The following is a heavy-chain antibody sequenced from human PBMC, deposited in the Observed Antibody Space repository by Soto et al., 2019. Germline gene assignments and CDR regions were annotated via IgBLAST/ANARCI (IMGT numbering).Heavy chain of an antibody. Sequence: XGSLRLSCAASGFTFSSYAMHWVRQAPGKGLEWVAVISYDGSNKYYADSVKGRFTISRDNSKNTLYLQMNSLRAEDTAVYYCARAYSNYGMDVWGQGTTVTVSS. J-gene: IGHJ6*02. D-gene: IGHD6-13*01. CDR2: ISYDGSNK. CDR3: ARAYSNYGMDV. CDR1: GFTFSSYA. V-gene: IGHV3-30-3*01.